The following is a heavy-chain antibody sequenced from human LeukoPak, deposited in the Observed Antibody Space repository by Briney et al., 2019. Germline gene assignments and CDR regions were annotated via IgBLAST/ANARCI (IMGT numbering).Heavy chain of an antibody. CDR3: ARLPPYYGYDY. J-gene: IGHJ4*02. Sequence: PSETLSLTCAVYGGSFSGYYWSWIRQPPGKGLEWIGEINHSGSTNYNPSLKSRVTISVDTSKNQFSLELSSVTAADTAVYYCARLPPYYGYDYWGQGTLVTVSS. CDR1: GGSFSGYY. V-gene: IGHV4-34*01. D-gene: IGHD3-10*01. CDR2: INHSGST.